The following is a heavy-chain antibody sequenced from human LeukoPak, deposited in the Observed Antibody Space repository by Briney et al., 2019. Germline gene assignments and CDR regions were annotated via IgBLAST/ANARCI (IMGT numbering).Heavy chain of an antibody. CDR3: AKKRVDVFDF. Sequence: GGSLRLSCAASGFTFSSYSMNWVRQAPGKGLEWVAFISSSSAYISYADSVKGRFTISRDNAKNSLYLQMNNLRAEDTAVYYWAKKRVDVFDFWGQGKMVTVFS. CDR1: GFTFSSYS. CDR2: ISSSSAYI. V-gene: IGHV3-21*01. J-gene: IGHJ3*01.